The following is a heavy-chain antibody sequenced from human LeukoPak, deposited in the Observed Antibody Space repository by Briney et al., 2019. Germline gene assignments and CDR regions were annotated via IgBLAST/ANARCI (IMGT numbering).Heavy chain of an antibody. Sequence: PVASVKVSCKASGYTFTSYGISWVRQAPGQGLEWMGCISTYNGSTNYAQELQGRVTMTTDTSTSTAYTELRSLRSDATAVYYCASSLAHYDILTGKNYYYGMDVWGEGTTVTVSS. CDR1: GYTFTSYG. CDR2: ISTYNGST. D-gene: IGHD3-9*01. V-gene: IGHV1-18*01. CDR3: ASSLAHYDILTGKNYYYGMDV. J-gene: IGHJ6*04.